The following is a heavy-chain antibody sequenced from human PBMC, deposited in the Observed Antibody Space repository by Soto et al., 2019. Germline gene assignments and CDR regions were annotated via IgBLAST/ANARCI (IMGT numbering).Heavy chain of an antibody. Sequence: SATLFFTSSVCSDAIRSYSLSSIRQPPGKGLEWIGNIHYNGNTKYSPSLKSRVTMSVDTSKNHFSLKLISVTTADTAVYFCAREGNLGRWIQPLDSWGQG. CDR1: SDAIRSYS. CDR3: AREGNLGRWIQPLDS. D-gene: IGHD2-2*03. V-gene: IGHV4-59*01. CDR2: IHYNGNT. J-gene: IGHJ4*02.